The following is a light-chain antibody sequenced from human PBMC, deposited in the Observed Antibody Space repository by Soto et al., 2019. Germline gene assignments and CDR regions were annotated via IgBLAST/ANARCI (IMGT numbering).Light chain of an antibody. V-gene: IGKV3-20*01. J-gene: IGKJ5*01. Sequence: EIVLTQSPGTLSLSPGERATLSCRASQSVSSSYLAWYQQKPGQAPRLLIYGASSRATGIPDRFSGSGSGQVFTFTISRLEPEDFAVYSCPQYGSSPPLTFGQGTRLA. CDR3: PQYGSSPPLT. CDR1: QSVSSSY. CDR2: GAS.